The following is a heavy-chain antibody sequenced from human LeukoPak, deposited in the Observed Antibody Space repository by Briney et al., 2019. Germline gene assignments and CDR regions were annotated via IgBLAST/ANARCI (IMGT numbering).Heavy chain of an antibody. D-gene: IGHD4-17*01. CDR1: GYSISSDYY. CDR2: IYRSGST. CDR3: ARGGTVTGYYYYYYMDV. V-gene: IGHV4-38-2*02. J-gene: IGHJ6*03. Sequence: SETLSLTCSVSGYSISSDYYWGWIRQPPGKGLEWIGFIYRSGSTYYNPSLKSRVTISVDTSKNQFSLKLSSVTAADTAVYYCARGGTVTGYYYYYYMDVWGKGTTVTVSS.